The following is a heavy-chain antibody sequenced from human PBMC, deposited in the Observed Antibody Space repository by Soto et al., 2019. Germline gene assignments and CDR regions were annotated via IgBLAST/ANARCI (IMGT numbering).Heavy chain of an antibody. CDR3: ARAPAGRINCEHNWFHL. CDR1: AYTFSDYY. CDR2: INPNTGDT. Sequence: ASVKVSCKASAYTFSDYYLHWVRRAPGQGLECMGWINPNTGDTDYAQNFQGRVTMTSDTSIGTPYMELSRLQSDDTAIYYCARAPAGRINCEHNWFHLWGQRTLVTVSS. J-gene: IGHJ5*02. V-gene: IGHV1-2*02. D-gene: IGHD2-21*01.